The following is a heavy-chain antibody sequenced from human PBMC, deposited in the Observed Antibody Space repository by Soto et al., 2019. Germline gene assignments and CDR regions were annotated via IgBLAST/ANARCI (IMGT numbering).Heavy chain of an antibody. J-gene: IGHJ4*02. V-gene: IGHV1-18*01. CDR2: VSAYNGNT. D-gene: IGHD2-15*01. CDR3: ARDSPASVGVDY. CDR1: GYSFTNYG. Sequence: QVQLVQSGAEVKKPGASVKVSCKASGYSFTNYGISWVRQAPGQGLEWMAWVSAYNGNTNYAQQLQGRGTTTTDTSTSTAYMELRSLRSDDTAVYYCARDSPASVGVDYWGQGTLVTVSS.